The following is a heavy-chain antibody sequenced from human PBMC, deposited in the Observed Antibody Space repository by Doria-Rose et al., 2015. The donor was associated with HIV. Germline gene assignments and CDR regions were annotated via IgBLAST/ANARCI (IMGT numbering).Heavy chain of an antibody. Sequence: VQLVQSGGGLVQPGRPLRLSCVGSGFSFESYAMHWVRLAPGKGLEWVAGISWDSGAKGNADSVDGRFTISRDTPMKSVYLELRSLRPEDTAFYYCAKAPIIGPKYYFYMDVWGKGTSVTGSS. D-gene: IGHD3-3*01. CDR1: GFSFESYA. CDR3: AKAPIIGPKYYFYMDV. CDR2: ISWDSGAK. V-gene: IGHV3-9*01. J-gene: IGHJ6*03.